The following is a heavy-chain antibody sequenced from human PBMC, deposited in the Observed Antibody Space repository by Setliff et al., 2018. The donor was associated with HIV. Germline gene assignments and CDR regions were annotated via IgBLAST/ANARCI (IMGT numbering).Heavy chain of an antibody. J-gene: IGHJ4*02. Sequence: SETLSLTCTVSGASISSHYWSWIRQSAGKGLEWIGDIHYTGSTNYSPSLKSRVTISVDTSKNHFSLRLSSVTAADTAVFFCARYMCSNYVCSGFDYWGQGTLVTVSS. CDR1: GASISSHY. D-gene: IGHD3-16*01. V-gene: IGHV4-59*11. CDR2: IHYTGST. CDR3: ARYMCSNYVCSGFDY.